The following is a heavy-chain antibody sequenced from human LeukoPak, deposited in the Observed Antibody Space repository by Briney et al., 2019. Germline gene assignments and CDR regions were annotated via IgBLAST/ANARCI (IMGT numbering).Heavy chain of an antibody. V-gene: IGHV4-61*02. CDR1: GGSISSVSYY. J-gene: IGHJ4*02. D-gene: IGHD5-12*01. CDR2: IYTAGST. Sequence: SQTLSLTCTVSGGSISSVSYYWSWIRQPAGKGLEWIGRIYTAGSTNYNTSLKSRVTMSVDTSKNQFSLKLSSVTAADTAVYYCAREVATISREYYFDNWGQGTLVTVSS. CDR3: AREVATISREYYFDN.